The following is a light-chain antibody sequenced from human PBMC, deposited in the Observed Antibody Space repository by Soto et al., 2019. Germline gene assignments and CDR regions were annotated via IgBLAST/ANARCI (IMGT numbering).Light chain of an antibody. CDR3: QQSYSTPHT. CDR2: AAS. V-gene: IGKV1-39*01. Sequence: DIRMTQSPSTLSGSVGDRVTITCRASQTISSWLAWYQQKPGKAPKLLIYAASSLQSGVPSRFSGSGSGTDFTLTISSLQPEDFATYYCQQSYSTPHTFGQGTRLEIK. J-gene: IGKJ5*01. CDR1: QTISSW.